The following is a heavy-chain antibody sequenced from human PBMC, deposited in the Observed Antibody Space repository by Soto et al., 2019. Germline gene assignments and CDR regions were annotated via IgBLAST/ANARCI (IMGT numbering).Heavy chain of an antibody. CDR3: ARGGWRGRGSYS. J-gene: IGHJ4*02. CDR1: GFTFSSYS. D-gene: IGHD1-26*01. CDR2: ISSSSSYI. V-gene: IGHV3-21*01. Sequence: PGGSLRLSCAASGFTFSSYSMNWVRQAPGKGLEWVSSISSSSSYIYYADSVKGRFTISRDNAKNSLYLQMNSLRAEDTAVYYCARGGWRGRGSYSWGQGTLVTVSS.